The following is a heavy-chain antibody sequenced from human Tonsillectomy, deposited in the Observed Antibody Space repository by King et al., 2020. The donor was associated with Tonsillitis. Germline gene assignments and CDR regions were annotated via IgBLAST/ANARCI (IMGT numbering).Heavy chain of an antibody. Sequence: VQLQQWGEGLLKPSETLSLTCAVYGGSFSGYYWSWIRQPPGKGLEWIGEINHSGSTNYNPSLKSRVTISVDTSKNQFSLKLSSVTAADTAVYYCARVYTAFDIWGQGTMVTVSS. V-gene: IGHV4-34*01. CDR1: GGSFSGYY. CDR3: ARVYTAFDI. J-gene: IGHJ3*02. CDR2: INHSGST. D-gene: IGHD3-16*01.